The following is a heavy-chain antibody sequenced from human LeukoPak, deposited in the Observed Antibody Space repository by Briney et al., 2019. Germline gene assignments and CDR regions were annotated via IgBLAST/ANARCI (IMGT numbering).Heavy chain of an antibody. CDR1: GGSISTYY. CDR2: IYYTGST. V-gene: IGHV4-59*12. CDR3: ARVEDSGYDYRGRFDP. D-gene: IGHD5-12*01. Sequence: SETLSLTCTVSGGSISTYYWSWIRQPPGKGLECMGYIYYTGSTNYNPSLKSRVTISVDTSKNQFSRKLSSVTAADTAVYYCARVEDSGYDYRGRFDPWGQGTLVTVSS. J-gene: IGHJ5*02.